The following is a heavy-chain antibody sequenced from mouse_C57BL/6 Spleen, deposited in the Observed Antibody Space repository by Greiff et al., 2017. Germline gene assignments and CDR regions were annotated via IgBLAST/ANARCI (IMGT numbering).Heavy chain of an antibody. V-gene: IGHV3-8*01. Sequence: EVMLVESGPGLAKPSQTLSLTCSVTGYSITSDYWNWIRKFPGNKLEYMGYISYSGSTYYNPSLKSRISITRDTSKNQYYLQLNSVTTEDTATYYCARSLITTVVAAYLYVDVWGTGTTVTVSS. J-gene: IGHJ1*03. D-gene: IGHD1-1*01. CDR2: ISYSGST. CDR1: GYSITSDY. CDR3: ARSLITTVVAAYLYVDV.